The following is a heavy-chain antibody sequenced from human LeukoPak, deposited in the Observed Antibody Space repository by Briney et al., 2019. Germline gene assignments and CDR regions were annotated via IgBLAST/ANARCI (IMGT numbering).Heavy chain of an antibody. CDR3: ASLTTADAFDI. D-gene: IGHD3-22*01. CDR2: IYYTGNS. Sequence: SETLSLTCTVSRASISSYYWSWIRQPPGKGLEWIGYIYYTGNSNYNPSLKSRVTMSVDTSKNQFSLKLSSVTAADTAVFYCASLTTADAFDIWGQGTMVTVSS. V-gene: IGHV4-59*01. CDR1: RASISSYY. J-gene: IGHJ3*02.